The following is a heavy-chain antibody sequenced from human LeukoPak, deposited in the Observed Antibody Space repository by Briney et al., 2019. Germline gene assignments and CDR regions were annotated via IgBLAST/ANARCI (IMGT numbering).Heavy chain of an antibody. J-gene: IGHJ4*02. CDR3: AKQGGYSTGWIDY. Sequence: GGSLRLSCAASGFTFSSYAMSWVRQAPGKGLEWVSAISGSGGSTYYADSVKGRFTISRDNSKNTLYLQMDSLRAEDTAVYYCAKQGGYSTGWIDYWGQGTLVTVSS. V-gene: IGHV3-23*01. CDR1: GFTFSSYA. CDR2: ISGSGGST. D-gene: IGHD6-19*01.